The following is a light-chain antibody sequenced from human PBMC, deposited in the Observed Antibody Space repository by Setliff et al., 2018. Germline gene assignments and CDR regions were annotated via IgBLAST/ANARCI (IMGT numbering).Light chain of an antibody. J-gene: IGLJ1*01. CDR1: SSDVSGYNY. CDR3: SSYTSSSASDV. CDR2: GVS. Sequence: QSVLTQPASVSGSPGQSITISCTGTSSDVSGYNYVSWYQQHPGKAPKLMIYGVSNRPSGVSNRFSGSKSGNTASLTISGLQAEDETDYYCSSYTSSSASDVFGTGTKGTVL. V-gene: IGLV2-14*03.